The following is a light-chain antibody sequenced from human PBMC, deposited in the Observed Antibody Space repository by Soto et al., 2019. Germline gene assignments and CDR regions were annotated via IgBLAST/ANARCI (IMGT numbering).Light chain of an antibody. J-gene: IGLJ1*01. V-gene: IGLV2-14*01. CDR3: NSYGSTSTRYV. Sequence: QSALTQPASVSGSPGQSITISCTGTSSDVGGYNYVTWYQQHPGKAPKLMIYEISNGPSGVSNRFSGSKSGNTASLTISGLQAEDEADYFCNSYGSTSTRYVFGTGTKLTVL. CDR2: EIS. CDR1: SSDVGGYNY.